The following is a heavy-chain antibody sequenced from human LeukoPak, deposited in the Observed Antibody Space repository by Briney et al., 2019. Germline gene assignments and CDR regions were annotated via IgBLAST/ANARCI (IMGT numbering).Heavy chain of an antibody. CDR3: ARDSKRVGATRVLLEERDY. CDR2: INPSGGST. D-gene: IGHD1-26*01. CDR1: GYTFTGYY. Sequence: ASVKVSCKASGYTFTGYYMHWVRQAPGQGLEWMGIINPSGGSTSYAQKFQGRVTMTRDTSTSTVYMELSSLRSEDTAVYYCARDSKRVGATRVLLEERDYWGQGTLVTVSS. V-gene: IGHV1-46*01. J-gene: IGHJ4*02.